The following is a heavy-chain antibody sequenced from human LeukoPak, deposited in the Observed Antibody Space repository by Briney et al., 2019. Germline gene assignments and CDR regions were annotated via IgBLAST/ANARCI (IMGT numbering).Heavy chain of an antibody. CDR1: GGSISSSSYY. D-gene: IGHD2-2*01. Sequence: PSETLSLTCTVSGGSISSSSYYWGWIRQPPGKGLEWIGIIYYSGSTYYNPSLKSRLTISVDTSKNQFSLKLSSVTATDTAVYYCARRGYCSSTSCYEYWFDPWGQGTLDTVSS. CDR2: IYYSGST. CDR3: ARRGYCSSTSCYEYWFDP. J-gene: IGHJ5*02. V-gene: IGHV4-39*01.